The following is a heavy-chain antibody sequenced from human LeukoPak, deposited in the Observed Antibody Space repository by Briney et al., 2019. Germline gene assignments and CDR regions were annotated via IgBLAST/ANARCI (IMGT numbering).Heavy chain of an antibody. D-gene: IGHD3-22*01. CDR2: ISGSGGST. V-gene: IGHV3-23*01. J-gene: IGHJ4*02. CDR1: GFTFSSYS. CDR3: AKVTVSSYYDSSGYLEAYYFDY. Sequence: PGGSLRLSCAASGFTFSSYSMSWVSQPHGKWLEWVSAISGSGGSTYYADSGKGRFTISRDNPKKTLYLQMNSLRAEDTAVHYCAKVTVSSYYDSSGYLEAYYFDYWGQGTLVTVSS.